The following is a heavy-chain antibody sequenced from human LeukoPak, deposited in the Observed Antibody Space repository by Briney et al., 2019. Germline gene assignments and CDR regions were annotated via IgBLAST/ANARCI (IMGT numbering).Heavy chain of an antibody. CDR1: GFTFSSYW. V-gene: IGHV3-74*01. J-gene: IGHJ4*02. D-gene: IGHD6-19*01. Sequence: GGSLRLSCAASGFTFSSYWMHWVRQAPGEGLVWVSRIKTDRTTTNYADSVKGRFTVSRDNAKNTLYLQMNTLRAEDTAVYYCARGPYTSGVYRLDYWGQGTLVTVSS. CDR2: IKTDRTTT. CDR3: ARGPYTSGVYRLDY.